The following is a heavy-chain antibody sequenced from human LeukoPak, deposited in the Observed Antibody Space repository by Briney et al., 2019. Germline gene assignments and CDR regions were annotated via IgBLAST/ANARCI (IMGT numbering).Heavy chain of an antibody. D-gene: IGHD3-22*01. J-gene: IGHJ3*02. CDR3: ARRLYDSSGYYSDAFDI. Sequence: PSETLSLTCTVSGGSIITYYWSWIRQPAGKGLEWIGRIYSSGTTNYNPSLKSRVTMSVDTSKNQFSLKLSSVTAADTAVYYCARRLYDSSGYYSDAFDIWGQGTMVTVSS. V-gene: IGHV4-4*07. CDR2: IYSSGTT. CDR1: GGSIITYY.